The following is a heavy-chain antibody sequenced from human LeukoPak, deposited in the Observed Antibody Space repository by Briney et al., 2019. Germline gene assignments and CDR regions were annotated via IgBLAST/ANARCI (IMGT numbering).Heavy chain of an antibody. J-gene: IGHJ5*02. CDR2: IYPGDSDT. CDR3: TTLPSGGRFDP. CDR1: GYRFPTSW. D-gene: IGHD2-15*01. V-gene: IGHV5-51*01. Sequence: GESLKISCKTSGYRFPTSWIAWVRQMPGKGLELMGIIYPGDSDTRYSPSFQGQLTISADKSSSTAYLQWSSLRASDTGMYYCTTLPSGGRFDPWGQGTLVTVSS.